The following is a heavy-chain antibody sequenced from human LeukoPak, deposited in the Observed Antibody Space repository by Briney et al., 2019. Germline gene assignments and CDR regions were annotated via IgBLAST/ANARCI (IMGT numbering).Heavy chain of an antibody. CDR2: IWYGGSNQ. D-gene: IGHD4-11*01. CDR3: AKEGLQLAYYYYMDV. J-gene: IGHJ6*03. V-gene: IGHV3-30*02. Sequence: GGSLRLSCAASGFTFSSYGMHWVRQAPGKGLEWVAVIWYGGSNQYYADSVKGRFTISRDNSKNTLYLQMNSLRAEDTALYYCAKEGLQLAYYYYMDVWGKGTTVTVSS. CDR1: GFTFSSYG.